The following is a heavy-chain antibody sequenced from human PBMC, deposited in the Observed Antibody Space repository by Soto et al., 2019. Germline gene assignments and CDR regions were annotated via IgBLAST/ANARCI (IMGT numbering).Heavy chain of an antibody. D-gene: IGHD1-26*01. CDR2: INAGNGNT. J-gene: IGHJ6*02. CDR3: ARGKLLGKYYYGMDV. V-gene: IGHV1-3*01. Sequence: ASVKVSCKASGYTFTSYAMHWVRQAPGQRLEWMGWINAGNGNTKYSQKFQGRVTITRDTSASTVNMELSSLRSEDTAVYYCARGKLLGKYYYGMDVWGQGTKVTVSS. CDR1: GYTFTSYA.